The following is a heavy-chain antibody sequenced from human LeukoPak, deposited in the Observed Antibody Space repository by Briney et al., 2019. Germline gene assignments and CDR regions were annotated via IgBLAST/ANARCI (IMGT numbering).Heavy chain of an antibody. J-gene: IGHJ2*01. CDR2: IYHSGST. CDR1: GYSISSGYY. Sequence: SETLSLTCTVSGYSISSGYYWGWIRQPPGKGLEWIGSIYHSGSTYYNPSLKSRVTISVDTSKNQFSLKLSSVTAADTAVYYFGGSTVRHWYFDLWGRGTLVTVSS. CDR3: GGSTVRHWYFDL. V-gene: IGHV4-38-2*02. D-gene: IGHD4-17*01.